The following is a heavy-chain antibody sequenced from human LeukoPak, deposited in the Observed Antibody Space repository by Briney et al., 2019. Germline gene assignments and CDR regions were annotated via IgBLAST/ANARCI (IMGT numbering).Heavy chain of an antibody. J-gene: IGHJ4*02. CDR2: ISWNGARI. Sequence: GGSLRLSCAASGFTFAEYTMHWVRQAPGKGLEWVSLISWNGARIHYGDSVKGRFTISRDSSKNSLYPQMNSLRTEDTALYYCVKDLVAASENVRGWYPMDYWGQGTLVTVSS. CDR1: GFTFAEYT. D-gene: IGHD6-19*01. CDR3: VKDLVAASENVRGWYPMDY. V-gene: IGHV3-43*01.